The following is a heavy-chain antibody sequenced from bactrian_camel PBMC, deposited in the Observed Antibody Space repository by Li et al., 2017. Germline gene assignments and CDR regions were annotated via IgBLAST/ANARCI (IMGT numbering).Heavy chain of an antibody. CDR2: IDTSGRT. D-gene: IGHD4*01. CDR3: AADLCLSAACRALAVGGYSAGFGY. V-gene: IGHV3S53*01. J-gene: IGHJ6*01. Sequence: HVQLVESGGGSVQAGGSLRLSCATPAITYSMYCMGWFRQAPGKEREGVATIDTSGRTSYADSVNGRFTISKDNAGNSLFLQMDSLKPEDSAMYYCAADLCLSAACRALAVGGYSAGFGYWGQGTQVTVS. CDR1: AITYSMYC.